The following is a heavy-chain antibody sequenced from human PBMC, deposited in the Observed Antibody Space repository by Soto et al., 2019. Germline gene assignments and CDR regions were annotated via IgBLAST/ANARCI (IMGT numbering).Heavy chain of an antibody. CDR1: GDSISSGDYY. V-gene: IGHV4-30-4*01. D-gene: IGHD2-2*01. Sequence: SETLSLTCTVSGDSISSGDYYWSWIRQPPGKGLEWIGLIYYSGSTHYNPSLKSRLIISVNTSKNQFSLKLTSATAADTAVYYCAKGGPRSTATFDYWGQETLVTVSS. J-gene: IGHJ4*02. CDR2: IYYSGST. CDR3: AKGGPRSTATFDY.